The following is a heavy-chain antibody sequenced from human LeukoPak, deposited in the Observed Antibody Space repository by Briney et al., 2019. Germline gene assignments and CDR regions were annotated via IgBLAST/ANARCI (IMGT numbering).Heavy chain of an antibody. D-gene: IGHD5-24*01. J-gene: IGHJ4*02. Sequence: GGSLRLSCAAFGFPFKIYTMNWVRQVPGKGLECLANIKEDGSETYYADSVKGRFTISRDNPKNLLFLQINSLRVEDTAVYYCARETPRRGETRDGYRWGQGTVVTVSS. CDR3: ARETPRRGETRDGYR. V-gene: IGHV3-7*01. CDR1: GFPFKIYT. CDR2: IKEDGSET.